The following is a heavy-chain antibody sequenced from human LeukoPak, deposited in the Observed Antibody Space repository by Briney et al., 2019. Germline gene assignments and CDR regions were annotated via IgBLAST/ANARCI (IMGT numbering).Heavy chain of an antibody. CDR3: ARRDDFDI. J-gene: IGHJ3*02. CDR1: GFTFSTYH. Sequence: GGSLRLSCAASGFTFSTYHMNWVRQAPGKGLEWVSFISTSSGNTIYYADSVKGRFAISRDDAKNSLYLQMHSLRVEDTAMYYCARRDDFDIWGQGTLVTVSS. CDR2: ISTSSGNTI. V-gene: IGHV3-48*04.